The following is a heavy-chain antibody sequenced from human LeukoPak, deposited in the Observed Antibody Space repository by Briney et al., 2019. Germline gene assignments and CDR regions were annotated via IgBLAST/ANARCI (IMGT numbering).Heavy chain of an antibody. V-gene: IGHV4-4*07. CDR2: IYTSGST. D-gene: IGHD2-2*01. CDR3: AAPVVPAATGHGAFDI. Sequence: SETLSLTCTVSGGSISSYYWSWIRQPAGKGLEWIGRIYTSGSTNYNPSLKSRVTISVDTSKNQFSLKLSSVTAADTAVYYCAAPVVPAATGHGAFDIWGQGTMVTVSS. CDR1: GGSISSYY. J-gene: IGHJ3*02.